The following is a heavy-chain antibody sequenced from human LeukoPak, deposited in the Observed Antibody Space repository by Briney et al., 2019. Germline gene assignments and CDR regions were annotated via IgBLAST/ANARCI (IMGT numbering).Heavy chain of an antibody. J-gene: IGHJ6*02. CDR1: GYTFTSYD. CDR3: ARGQGEYQPHYGMDV. D-gene: IGHD2-2*01. CDR2: MNPNSGNT. Sequence: GASVKVSCKASGYTFTSYDINWVRQATGQGLEWMGWMNPNSGNTGYAQKFQGRVTMTRNTSISTAYMELSSLRSEDTAVYYCARGQGEYQPHYGMDVWGQETTVTVSS. V-gene: IGHV1-8*01.